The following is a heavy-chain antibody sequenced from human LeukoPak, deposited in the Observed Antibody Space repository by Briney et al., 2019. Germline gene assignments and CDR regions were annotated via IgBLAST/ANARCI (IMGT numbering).Heavy chain of an antibody. V-gene: IGHV1-2*02. Sequence: GASVKVSCKASGYTFTGYYMHWVRQAPGRGLEWMGWINPNSGGTNYAQKFQGRVTMTRDTSITTAYMELSRLSSDDTAVYYCARGSATYYYDSSGYYPFDYWGQGTLVTVSS. J-gene: IGHJ4*02. CDR3: ARGSATYYYDSSGYYPFDY. D-gene: IGHD3-22*01. CDR1: GYTFTGYY. CDR2: INPNSGGT.